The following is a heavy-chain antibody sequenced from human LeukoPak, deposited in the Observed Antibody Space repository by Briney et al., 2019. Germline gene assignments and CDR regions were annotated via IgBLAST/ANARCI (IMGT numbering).Heavy chain of an antibody. CDR3: ARDRGVVDY. V-gene: IGHV3-7*01. CDR2: IKQDGSQE. Sequence: GGPLRLSCAASRFTLSTYWMSWVRQAPGKGLEWVAHIKQDGSQEYYVDSVKGRFTISRDSAKNSLYLQMNSLRAEDTAVYYCARDRGVVDYWGQGTLVTVSS. J-gene: IGHJ4*02. CDR1: RFTLSTYW. D-gene: IGHD2-21*01.